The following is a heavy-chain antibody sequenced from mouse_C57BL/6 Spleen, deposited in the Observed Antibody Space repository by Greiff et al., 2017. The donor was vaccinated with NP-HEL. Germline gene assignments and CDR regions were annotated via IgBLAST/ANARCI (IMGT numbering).Heavy chain of an antibody. Sequence: QVHVKQPGAELVRPGSSVKLSCKASGYTFTSYWMHWVKQRPIQGLEWIGNIDPSDSETHYNQKFKDKATLTVDKSSSTAYMQLSSLTSEDSAVYYCARSHYYGSSHFDYWGQGTTLTVSS. J-gene: IGHJ2*01. CDR2: IDPSDSET. V-gene: IGHV1-52*01. D-gene: IGHD1-1*01. CDR3: ARSHYYGSSHFDY. CDR1: GYTFTSYW.